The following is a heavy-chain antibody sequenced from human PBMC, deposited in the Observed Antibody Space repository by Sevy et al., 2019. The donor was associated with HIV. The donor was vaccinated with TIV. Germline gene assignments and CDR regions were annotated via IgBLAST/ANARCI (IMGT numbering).Heavy chain of an antibody. CDR1: GYTFTSYG. D-gene: IGHD6-19*01. V-gene: IGHV1-18*04. CDR2: ISAYNGNT. CDR3: ARGAAVAGRGEYFQH. Sequence: ASVKVSCKASGYTFTSYGISWVRQAPGQGLEWMGWISAYNGNTNYAQKLQGRVTMTTDTSTSTAYIELRSLRSDDTAVYYCARGAAVAGRGEYFQHWGQGTLVTVSS. J-gene: IGHJ1*01.